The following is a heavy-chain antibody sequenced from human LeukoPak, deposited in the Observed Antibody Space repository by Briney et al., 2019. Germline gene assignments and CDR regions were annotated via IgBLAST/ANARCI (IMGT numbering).Heavy chain of an antibody. Sequence: GGSLRLSCAASGFTVSSNYVSWVRQAPGKGLEWVSVIYSGGSTYYADSVKGRFTISRDNSKNTLYLQMNSLRAEDTAVYYCARAFRAAGTFVYWGQGTLVTVSS. CDR2: IYSGGST. V-gene: IGHV3-53*01. D-gene: IGHD6-13*01. CDR3: ARAFRAAGTFVY. J-gene: IGHJ4*02. CDR1: GFTVSSNY.